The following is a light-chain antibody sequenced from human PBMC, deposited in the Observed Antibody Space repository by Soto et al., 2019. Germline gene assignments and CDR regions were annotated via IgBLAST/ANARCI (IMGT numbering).Light chain of an antibody. J-gene: IGKJ3*01. CDR1: ETISSHY. CDR3: QNFGDSPFT. CDR2: GAS. V-gene: IGKV3-20*01. Sequence: EIVLMPSPDTLSLSPGERATLSCRASETISSHYIAWYQQKPGQAPRLLIFGASTRATGIPDRFSGSWSGTDFTLTISRLEPEDFAVYYCQNFGDSPFTFGPGTKVDIK.